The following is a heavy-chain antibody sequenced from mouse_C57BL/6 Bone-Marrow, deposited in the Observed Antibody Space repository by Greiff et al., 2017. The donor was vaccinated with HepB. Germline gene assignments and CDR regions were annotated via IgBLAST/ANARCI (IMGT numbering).Heavy chain of an antibody. Sequence: DVKLVESGGGLVKPGGSLKLSCAASGFTFSDYGMHWVRQAPEKGLEWVAYISSGSSTIYYADTVKGRFTISRDNAKNTLFLQMTSLRSEDTAMYYCARLRWLNAMDYWGQGTSVTVSS. CDR1: GFTFSDYG. CDR3: ARLRWLNAMDY. CDR2: ISSGSSTI. V-gene: IGHV5-17*01. J-gene: IGHJ4*01. D-gene: IGHD2-3*01.